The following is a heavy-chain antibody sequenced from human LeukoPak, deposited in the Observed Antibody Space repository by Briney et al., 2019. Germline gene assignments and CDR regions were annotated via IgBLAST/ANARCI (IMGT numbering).Heavy chain of an antibody. V-gene: IGHV1-69*04. J-gene: IGHJ4*02. Sequence: SVKVSCKASGYTFTSYDINWVRQAPGQGLEWMGRIIPILGIANYAQKFQGRVTITADKSTSTAYMELSSLRSEDTAVYYCARESAPSIAATGFDYWGQGTLVTVSS. CDR2: IIPILGIA. D-gene: IGHD6-6*01. CDR1: GYTFTSYD. CDR3: ARESAPSIAATGFDY.